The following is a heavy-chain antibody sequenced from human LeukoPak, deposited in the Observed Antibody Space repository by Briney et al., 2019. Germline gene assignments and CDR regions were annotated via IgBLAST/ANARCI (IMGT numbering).Heavy chain of an antibody. Sequence: GGSLRLSCAASGFTFTSYAMAWVRQAPGKGLQWVSTISSTSDNTYYAGSVKGRFTVSRDNSKNTLSLQMNSLRAEDTAVYYCARVAWPDSFDIWGQGTMVTVSS. CDR1: GFTFTSYA. CDR3: ARVAWPDSFDI. CDR2: ISSTSDNT. J-gene: IGHJ3*02. D-gene: IGHD5-24*01. V-gene: IGHV3-23*01.